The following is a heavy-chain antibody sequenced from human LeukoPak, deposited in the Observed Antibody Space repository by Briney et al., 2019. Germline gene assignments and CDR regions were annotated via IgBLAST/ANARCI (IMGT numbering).Heavy chain of an antibody. Sequence: GGSLRLSCAASGFTFSSNWMHWVRQAPGKGLVWVSRINSDGNRTSYVDSVKGRFTISRDNSKNTLYLQMNSLRAEDTAVYYCAKETAGATMIVVVIMNYFDYWGQGTLVTVSS. CDR1: GFTFSSNW. J-gene: IGHJ4*02. CDR3: AKETAGATMIVVVIMNYFDY. V-gene: IGHV3-74*01. D-gene: IGHD3-22*01. CDR2: INSDGNRT.